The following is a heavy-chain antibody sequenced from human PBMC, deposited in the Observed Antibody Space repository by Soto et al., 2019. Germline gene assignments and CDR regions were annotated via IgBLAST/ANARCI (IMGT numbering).Heavy chain of an antibody. CDR1: GFTFSSYA. D-gene: IGHD1-26*01. J-gene: IGHJ6*02. CDR2: ISYDGSNK. V-gene: IGHV3-30-3*01. Sequence: PGESLKISCAASGFTFSSYAMHWVRQAPGKGLEWVAVISYDGSNKYYADSVKGRFTISRDNSKNTLYLQMNSLRAEDTAVYYCARVGGDYYYGMDVWGQGTTVTVSS. CDR3: ARVGGDYYYGMDV.